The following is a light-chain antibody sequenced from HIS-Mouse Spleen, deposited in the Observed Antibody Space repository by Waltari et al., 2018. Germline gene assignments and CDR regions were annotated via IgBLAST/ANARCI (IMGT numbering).Light chain of an antibody. V-gene: IGLV2-8*01. CDR2: EVS. CDR1: SSDVGGYNY. J-gene: IGLJ2*01. Sequence: QPPSASGSPGQSVTISCTGTSSDVGGYNYVSWYQQHPGKAPKLMIYEVSKRPSGVPDRFSGSKSGNTASLTVSGLQAEDEADYYCSSYAGSNNVVFGGGTKLTVL. CDR3: SSYAGSNNVV.